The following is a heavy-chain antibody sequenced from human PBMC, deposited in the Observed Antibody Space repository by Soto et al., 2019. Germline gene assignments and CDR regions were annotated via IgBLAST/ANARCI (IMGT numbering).Heavy chain of an antibody. Sequence: PSQTLSLTCAVYGGSFSGYYWSWIRQPPGKGLEWIGEINHSGSTNYNPSLKSRVTISVDTSKNQFSLKLSSVTAADTAVYYCARELGYDILTGYYPDILGQGTMVTVSS. D-gene: IGHD3-9*01. CDR2: INHSGST. V-gene: IGHV4-34*01. CDR3: ARELGYDILTGYYPDI. J-gene: IGHJ3*02. CDR1: GGSFSGYY.